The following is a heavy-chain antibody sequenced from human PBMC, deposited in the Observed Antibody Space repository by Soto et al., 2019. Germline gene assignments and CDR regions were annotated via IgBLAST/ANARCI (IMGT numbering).Heavy chain of an antibody. CDR1: GYTFTGYY. CDR2: INPNSGGT. D-gene: IGHD2-21*02. CDR3: ARAPYCGGDCYYYYGMDV. J-gene: IGHJ6*02. Sequence: ASVQVSCKASGYTFTGYYMHWVRQAPGQGLEWMGWINPNSGGTNYAQKFQGRVTMTRDTSISTAYMELSRLRSDDTAVYYCARAPYCGGDCYYYYGMDVWGQGTTVTVSS. V-gene: IGHV1-2*02.